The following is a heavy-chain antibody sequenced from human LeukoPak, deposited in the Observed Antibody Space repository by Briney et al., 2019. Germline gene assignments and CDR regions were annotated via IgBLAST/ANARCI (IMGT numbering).Heavy chain of an antibody. CDR2: IYYSGST. J-gene: IGHJ5*02. Sequence: SQTLSLTCAVSGGSISSGGYSWSWIWQPPGKGLEWIGYIYYSGSTYYNPSLKSRVTISVDTSKNQFSLKLSSVTAADTAVYYCARGSLRFLEWLFVNWFDPWGQGTLVTVSS. V-gene: IGHV4-30-4*07. CDR1: GGSISSGGYS. D-gene: IGHD3-3*01. CDR3: ARGSLRFLEWLFVNWFDP.